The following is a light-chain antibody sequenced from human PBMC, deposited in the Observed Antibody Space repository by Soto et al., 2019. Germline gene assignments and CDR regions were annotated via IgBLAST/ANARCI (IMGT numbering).Light chain of an antibody. V-gene: IGKV1-39*01. J-gene: IGKJ5*01. CDR2: AAS. CDR1: QSITSY. CDR3: QQSYITPYT. Sequence: DIQMTQSPSSLSASVGDRVTITCGASQSITSYLNWYQQKPGKAPKFLIYAASSLQSGVPSRFSGSGSGILLTLTITSLQPEDFATYYCQQSYITPYTFGQGTRLEI.